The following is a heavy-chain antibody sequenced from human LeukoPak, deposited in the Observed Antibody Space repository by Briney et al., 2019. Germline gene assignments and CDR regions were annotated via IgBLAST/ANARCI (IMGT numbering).Heavy chain of an antibody. CDR2: IKQDGSEK. D-gene: IGHD3-10*01. Sequence: GGSLRLSCAASGFTFSSYAMHWVRQAPGKGLEWVANIKQDGSEKYYVDSVKGRFTISRDNAKNSLYLQMNSLRAEDTAVYYCARGAILITITYYFDYWGQGTLVTVSS. J-gene: IGHJ4*02. CDR3: ARGAILITITYYFDY. V-gene: IGHV3-7*01. CDR1: GFTFSSYA.